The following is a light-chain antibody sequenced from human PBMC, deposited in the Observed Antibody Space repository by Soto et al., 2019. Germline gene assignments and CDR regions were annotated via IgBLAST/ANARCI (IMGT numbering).Light chain of an antibody. CDR1: SSDVGGYNY. CDR3: SSYTSISTWV. J-gene: IGLJ3*02. V-gene: IGLV2-14*01. Sequence: QSALTQPASVSGSPGQSITISCTGTSSDVGGYNYVSWYQQHPGKAPKLMIYYVTDRPSGVSNRFSGSKSGNTASLTISGLQAEDEAEYYCSSYTSISTWVFGGGTKVTVL. CDR2: YVT.